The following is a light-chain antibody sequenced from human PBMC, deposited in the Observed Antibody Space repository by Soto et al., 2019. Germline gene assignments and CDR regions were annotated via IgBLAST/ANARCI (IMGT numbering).Light chain of an antibody. CDR1: SSDVGNYKF. CDR2: EGS. CDR3: CSYAGGSIVA. Sequence: QSALTQPASVSGSPGQSITISCTGTSSDVGNYKFVSWYQQHPGKAPKLMIYEGSRRPSGVSDRFSGSKSGNTASLTISGLRAEDEADYHCCSYAGGSIVAFGGGTKVTVL. V-gene: IGLV2-23*01. J-gene: IGLJ2*01.